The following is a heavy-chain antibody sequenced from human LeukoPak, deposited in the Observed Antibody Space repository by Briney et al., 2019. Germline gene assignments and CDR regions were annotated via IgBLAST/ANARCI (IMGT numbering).Heavy chain of an antibody. Sequence: KTGGSLRLSCAASGFTFSSYSMNWVRQAPGKGLEWVSFISSSSYIYYADSVKGRFTISRDNAKNSLYLQMNSLRAEDTAVYYCARGSGYNYYYFDYWGQGTLVTVSS. D-gene: IGHD5-24*01. CDR1: GFTFSSYS. CDR2: ISSSSYI. V-gene: IGHV3-21*01. CDR3: ARGSGYNYYYFDY. J-gene: IGHJ4*02.